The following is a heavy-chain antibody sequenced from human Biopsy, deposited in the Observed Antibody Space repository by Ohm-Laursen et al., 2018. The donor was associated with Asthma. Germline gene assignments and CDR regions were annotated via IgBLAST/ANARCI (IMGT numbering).Heavy chain of an antibody. D-gene: IGHD3-22*01. V-gene: IGHV3-30*03. CDR1: GFVFNQCG. Sequence: SLRLSCSASGFVFNQCGMHWVRQGPGKGLEWVALVSSDGHNKYYEDSVKGRFTISRDNSGNRLYLQINRLTVEDSAVYFCARQSGQDYGDSSGFDIWGQGTKVAVSS. CDR3: ARQSGQDYGDSSGFDI. CDR2: VSSDGHNK. J-gene: IGHJ3*02.